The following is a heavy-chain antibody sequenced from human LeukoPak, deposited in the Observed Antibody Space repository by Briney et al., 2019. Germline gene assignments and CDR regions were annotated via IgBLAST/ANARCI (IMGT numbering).Heavy chain of an antibody. V-gene: IGHV3-23*01. CDR2: ISGSGGST. CDR3: ANREYYYDSSGYYYDY. Sequence: PGGSLRLSCAASGFTFSSYAMSWVRQAPGKGLEWVSAISGSGGSTYYADSVKGRFTISRDNSKNTLYPQMNSLRAEDTAVYYCANREYYYDSSGYYYDYWGQGTLVTVSS. D-gene: IGHD3-22*01. J-gene: IGHJ4*02. CDR1: GFTFSSYA.